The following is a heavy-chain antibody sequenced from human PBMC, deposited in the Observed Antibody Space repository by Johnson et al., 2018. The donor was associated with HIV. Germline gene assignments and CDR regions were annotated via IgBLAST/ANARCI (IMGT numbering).Heavy chain of an antibody. Sequence: QMLLVESGGGVVQPGRSLRLSCAASGFTFSSYSMHWVRQAPVKGLEWVAVISYDESNKDYADSVKGRFTISRDNSKNTLYLQMNSLRAEDTAVYYCATRDPTYRPGVFDIWGQGTMVTVSP. J-gene: IGHJ3*02. CDR3: ATRDPTYRPGVFDI. CDR2: ISYDESNK. CDR1: GFTFSSYS. D-gene: IGHD2-2*02. V-gene: IGHV3-30-3*01.